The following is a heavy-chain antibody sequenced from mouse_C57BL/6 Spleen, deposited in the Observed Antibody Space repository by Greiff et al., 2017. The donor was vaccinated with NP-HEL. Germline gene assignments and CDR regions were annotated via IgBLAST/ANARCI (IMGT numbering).Heavy chain of an antibody. CDR2: ISSGSSTI. J-gene: IGHJ1*03. CDR1: GFTFSDYG. D-gene: IGHD2-13*01. V-gene: IGHV5-17*01. CDR3: AGRGDYRYFDV. Sequence: EVKLMESGGGLVKPGGSLKLSCAASGFTFSDYGMHWVRQAPEKGLEWVAYISSGSSTIYYADTVKGRFTISRDNAKNTLFLQMTSLRSEDTAMYYCAGRGDYRYFDVWGTGTTVTVSS.